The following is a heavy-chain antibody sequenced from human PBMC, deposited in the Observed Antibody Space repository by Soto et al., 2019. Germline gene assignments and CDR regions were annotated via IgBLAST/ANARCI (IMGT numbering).Heavy chain of an antibody. V-gene: IGHV4-61*01. CDR2: IYFTGST. J-gene: IGHJ5*02. D-gene: IGHD1-1*01. CDR3: TRGPTRVQWVDP. CDR1: GGSVSIGTYY. Sequence: SETLSLTCTVSGGSVSIGTYYLSWIRQPPGKGLEWIGHIYFTGSTNYNPSLKSRVTMSLDTSRNQFSLKLSSVTAADTAVYYCTRGPTRVQWVDPWGLGTLVTVSS.